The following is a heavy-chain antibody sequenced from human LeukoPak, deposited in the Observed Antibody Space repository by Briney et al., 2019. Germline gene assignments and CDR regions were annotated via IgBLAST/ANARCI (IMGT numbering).Heavy chain of an antibody. CDR2: INTDGSST. D-gene: IGHD5-12*01. CDR1: GFTFSSYW. Sequence: GGSLRLSCAASGFTFSSYWMHWVRQAPGKGLVWVSHINTDGSSTSYADSVRGRFTISRDNAKNTLYLQMNSLRAEDTAVYYCARDSDYEIVDPWGQGTLVTVSS. CDR3: ARDSDYEIVDP. J-gene: IGHJ5*02. V-gene: IGHV3-74*01.